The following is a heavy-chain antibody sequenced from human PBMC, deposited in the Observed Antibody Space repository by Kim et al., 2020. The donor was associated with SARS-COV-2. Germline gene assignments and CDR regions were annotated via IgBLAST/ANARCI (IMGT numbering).Heavy chain of an antibody. CDR2: IYYSGST. D-gene: IGHD2-2*01. CDR3: ARDFIMGPAASTFDY. J-gene: IGHJ4*02. V-gene: IGHV4-39*07. CDR1: GGSISSSSYY. Sequence: SETLSLTCTVSGGSISSSSYYWGWIRQPPGKGLEWIGSIYYSGSTYYNPSLKSRVTISVDTSKNQFSLKLSSVTAADTAVYYCARDFIMGPAASTFDYWGQGTLVTVSS.